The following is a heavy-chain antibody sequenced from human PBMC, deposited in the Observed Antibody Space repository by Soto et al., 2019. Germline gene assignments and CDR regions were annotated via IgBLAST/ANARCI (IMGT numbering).Heavy chain of an antibody. CDR3: AKAQGGSYFDY. J-gene: IGHJ4*02. CDR2: ISWNSGSI. Sequence: GGSLRLSCAASGFTFDDYAMHWVRQAPGKGLEWVSGISWNSGSIGYADSVKGRFTISRDNAKNSLYLQMNNLRAEDTAVYYCAKAQGGSYFDYWGQGTLVTVSS. V-gene: IGHV3-9*01. D-gene: IGHD2-15*01. CDR1: GFTFDDYA.